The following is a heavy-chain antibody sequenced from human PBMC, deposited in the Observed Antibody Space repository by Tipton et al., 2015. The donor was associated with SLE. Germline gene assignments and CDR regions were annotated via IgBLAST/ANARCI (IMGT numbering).Heavy chain of an antibody. CDR2: IYFSGST. CDR3: ARASEYTSSWAFDY. CDR1: GDSISPYY. Sequence: TLSLTCTVSGDSISPYYWSWIRQPPGKGLEWIGYIYFSGSTNYSPSLRSRVAISLDTSKNQFSLKVSSMTAADTTVYYCARASEYTSSWAFDYWGQGTLITVSS. V-gene: IGHV4-59*08. D-gene: IGHD6-13*01. J-gene: IGHJ4*02.